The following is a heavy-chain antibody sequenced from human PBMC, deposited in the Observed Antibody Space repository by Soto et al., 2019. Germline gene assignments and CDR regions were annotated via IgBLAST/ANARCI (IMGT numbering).Heavy chain of an antibody. Sequence: ASVKVSCKASGYTFTGYYMHWVRQAPGQGLEWMGWINPNSGGTNYAQKFQGRVTMTRDTSISTAYMELSRLRSDDTAVYYCARDLIVVVPAAQYYYYYGMDVWGQVTTVTVSS. CDR1: GYTFTGYY. CDR2: INPNSGGT. D-gene: IGHD2-2*01. J-gene: IGHJ6*02. CDR3: ARDLIVVVPAAQYYYYYGMDV. V-gene: IGHV1-2*02.